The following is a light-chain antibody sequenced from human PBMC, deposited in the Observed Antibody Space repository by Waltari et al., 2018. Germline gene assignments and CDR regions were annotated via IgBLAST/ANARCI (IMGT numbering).Light chain of an antibody. J-gene: IGLJ2*01. CDR1: SSNIGAGYD. V-gene: IGLV1-40*01. CDR2: GNR. Sequence: QSGLTQPPSVSGAPGQRVTISCTGSSSNIGAGYDVHWYQLLPGTAPKLLIYGNRNRPSGVPDLLSGSKSGTAASLAITGLQAEDEAGYYCQSYDSSLSGSVFGGGTKLTVL. CDR3: QSYDSSLSGSV.